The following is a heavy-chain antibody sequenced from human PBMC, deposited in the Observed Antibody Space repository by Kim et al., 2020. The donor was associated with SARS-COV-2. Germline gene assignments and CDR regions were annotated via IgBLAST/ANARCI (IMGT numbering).Heavy chain of an antibody. CDR2: IYSGGSST. D-gene: IGHD6-13*01. CDR1: GFTFSSYA. CDR3: SIAAAGTVGIA. J-gene: IGHJ5*02. V-gene: IGHV3-23*03. Sequence: GGSLRLSCAASGFTFSSYAMSWVRQAPGKGLEWVSVIYSGGSSTYYADSVKGRFTISRDNSKNTLYLQMNSLRAEDTAVYYCSIAAAGTVGIAWGQGTLVTVSS.